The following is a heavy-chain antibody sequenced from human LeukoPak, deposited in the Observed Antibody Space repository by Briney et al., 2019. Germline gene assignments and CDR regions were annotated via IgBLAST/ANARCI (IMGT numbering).Heavy chain of an antibody. D-gene: IGHD2-2*01. CDR2: ISSSGSTI. V-gene: IGHV3-48*03. CDR3: ARGRRGIVVVPAAHDY. CDR1: GFTLSNYA. J-gene: IGHJ4*02. Sequence: GGSLRLSCAASGFTLSNYAMYWVRQAPGKGLEGVSYISSSGSTIYYADSVKGRFTISRDNAKNSLYLQMNSLRAEDTAVYYCARGRRGIVVVPAAHDYWGQGTLVTVSS.